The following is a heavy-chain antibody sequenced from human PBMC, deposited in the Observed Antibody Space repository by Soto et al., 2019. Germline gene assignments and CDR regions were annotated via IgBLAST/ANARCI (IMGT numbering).Heavy chain of an antibody. D-gene: IGHD6-19*01. CDR3: ASDFRTRGWFRQAGNXXXDV. CDR2: IHPNTGGT. Sequence: QVQLVQSGAEVRKPGASVKVSCKASGYPYTNSYMHWVRQAPGQGLEWMGWIHPNTGGTNYAQKFQGRVTMTRDTSVSTVYMELNRLTSDDTAIYFCASDFRTRGWFRQAGNXXXDVWGQXTTVTV. CDR1: GYPYTNSY. J-gene: IGHJ6*02. V-gene: IGHV1-2*02.